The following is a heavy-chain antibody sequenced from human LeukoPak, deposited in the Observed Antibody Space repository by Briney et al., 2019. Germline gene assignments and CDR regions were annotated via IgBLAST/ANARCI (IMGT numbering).Heavy chain of an antibody. CDR2: IWYDGSIK. Sequence: GRSLRLTCAASGFTFSSHVLYWVRQAPGKGLECVALIWYDGSIKKYVDSVKGRFTISRDNSKNTMYLQMNSLRAEDTAVYYCARSPHGGDYFDYWGQGTLVTVSS. V-gene: IGHV3-33*07. CDR3: ARSPHGGDYFDY. CDR1: GFTFSSHV. D-gene: IGHD3-10*01. J-gene: IGHJ4*02.